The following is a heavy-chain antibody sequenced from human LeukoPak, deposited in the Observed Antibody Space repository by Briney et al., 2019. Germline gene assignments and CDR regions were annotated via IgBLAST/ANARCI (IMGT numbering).Heavy chain of an antibody. CDR3: ARRVGRYFGERAYHYYYMDV. V-gene: IGHV4-34*01. CDR2: INHSGST. Sequence: PSETLSLTCAVYGGSFSGYYWSWIRQPPGKGLEWIGEINHSGSTKYNPSLKSRVTISVDTSKNQFSLKLSSVTAADTAVYYCARRVGRYFGERAYHYYYMDVWGKGTTVTISS. D-gene: IGHD3-10*01. J-gene: IGHJ6*03. CDR1: GGSFSGYY.